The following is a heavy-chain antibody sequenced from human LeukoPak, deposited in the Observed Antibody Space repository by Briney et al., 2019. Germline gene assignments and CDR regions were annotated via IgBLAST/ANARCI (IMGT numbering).Heavy chain of an antibody. J-gene: IGHJ4*02. CDR1: GFTFSDYA. Sequence: GGSLRLSCAASGFTFSDYAMSWVRRAPGKGLQWVANISGRGRGTYSADSVKGRFTVSRDNSRNSLYLQINSLRVEDTAVYYCAKERDDSSTVFDSWGQGTLVTVSS. D-gene: IGHD4-17*01. CDR3: AKERDDSSTVFDS. CDR2: ISGRGRGT. V-gene: IGHV3-23*01.